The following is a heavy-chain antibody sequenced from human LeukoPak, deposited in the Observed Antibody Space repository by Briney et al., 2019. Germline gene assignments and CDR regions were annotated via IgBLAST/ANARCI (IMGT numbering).Heavy chain of an antibody. CDR1: GFTFSSYS. J-gene: IGHJ4*02. D-gene: IGHD6-6*01. V-gene: IGHV3-21*01. CDR2: ISSSSSSYI. CDR3: ARGGSSSHFDY. Sequence: GGSLRLSCAASGFTFSSYSMNWVRQAPGKGLEWVSSISSSSSSYIYYADSVKGRFTISRDNAKNSLYLQMNSLRAEDTAVYYCARGGSSSHFDYWGQGTLVTVSS.